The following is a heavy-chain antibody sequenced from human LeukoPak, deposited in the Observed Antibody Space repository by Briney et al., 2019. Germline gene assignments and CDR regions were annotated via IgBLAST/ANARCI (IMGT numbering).Heavy chain of an antibody. Sequence: GGSLRLSCAASGFTVSSNYMSWVRQAPGKGLEWVSVIYSGGSTYYADSVKGRFTISRHNSKNTLYLQMNSLRAEDTAVYYCARDQVAGSYWYFDLWGRGTLVTVSS. CDR1: GFTVSSNY. D-gene: IGHD6-19*01. CDR2: IYSGGST. V-gene: IGHV3-53*04. CDR3: ARDQVAGSYWYFDL. J-gene: IGHJ2*01.